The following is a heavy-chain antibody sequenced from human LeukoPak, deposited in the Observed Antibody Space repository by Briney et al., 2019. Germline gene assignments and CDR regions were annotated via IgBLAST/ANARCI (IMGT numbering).Heavy chain of an antibody. CDR1: GCTVSSNY. CDR2: IYSGGDT. CDR3: ATRYCSSGSCYRGAFDI. J-gene: IGHJ3*02. V-gene: IGHV3-66*02. Sequence: GGSLRLSCAASGCTVSSNYMSWVRQAPGEGLEWVSLIYSGGDTYYADSVKGRFTISRDNSKNTLYLQMDSLRAEDTALYYCATRYCSSGSCYRGAFDIWGQGTMVTVSS. D-gene: IGHD2-15*01.